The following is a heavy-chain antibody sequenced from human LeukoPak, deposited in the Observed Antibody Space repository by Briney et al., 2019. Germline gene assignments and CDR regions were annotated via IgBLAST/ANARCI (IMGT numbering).Heavy chain of an antibody. D-gene: IGHD1-7*01. CDR2: IRTSGTNT. J-gene: IGHJ4*02. Sequence: PGGSLGLSCAASGFTFSSFSMNWVRQAPGKGLEWVSYIRTSGTNTDYTGSVKGRFTISRDNAKNSLYLQMNSLRAEDTAVYYCARMNYVSSGWGAPFDYWGQGTLVTVSS. V-gene: IGHV3-48*04. CDR1: GFTFSSFS. CDR3: ARMNYVSSGWGAPFDY.